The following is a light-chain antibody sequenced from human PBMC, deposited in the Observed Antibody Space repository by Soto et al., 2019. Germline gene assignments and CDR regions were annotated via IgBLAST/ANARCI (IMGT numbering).Light chain of an antibody. CDR2: DAS. CDR3: QHCHSLPLT. Sequence: DIQMTPSPSSLSASVVDRVTISCQASQDISNSLNWYQQKPGKAPKLLIYDASNLETGVPSRFSGSGSGTDFTFTISSLQPEDRATDDCQHCHSLPLTFGQGTRLEIK. CDR1: QDISNS. J-gene: IGKJ5*01. V-gene: IGKV1-33*01.